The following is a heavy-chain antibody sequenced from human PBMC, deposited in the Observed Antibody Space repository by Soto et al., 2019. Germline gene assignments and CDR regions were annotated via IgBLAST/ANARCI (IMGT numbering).Heavy chain of an antibody. CDR3: ARVSSWYWFDP. CDR1: GGSISSYY. J-gene: IGHJ5*02. D-gene: IGHD6-13*01. Sequence: SETLSLTCTVSGGSISSYYWSWIRQPPGKGLEWIGYIYYSGSTNYNPSLKSRVTISVDTSKNQFSLKLSSVTAADTAVYYCARVSSWYWFDPWGQGTLVTVSS. CDR2: IYYSGST. V-gene: IGHV4-59*08.